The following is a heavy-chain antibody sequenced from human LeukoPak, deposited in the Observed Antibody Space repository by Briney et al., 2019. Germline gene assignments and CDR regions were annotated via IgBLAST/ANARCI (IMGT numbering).Heavy chain of an antibody. D-gene: IGHD6-19*01. J-gene: IGHJ4*02. CDR1: GFTFIDYD. V-gene: IGHV3-13*01. CDR3: ARGGIQVSGIDEFDY. Sequence: GGSLRLSCAASGFTFIDYDMHWVRQVIGKGLEWVSAIGIRGDTHYSGSVKGQFTISRESAESSLYLQMNSLRAEDAAVYYCARGGIQVSGIDEFDYWGQGTLVTVSS. CDR2: IGIRGDT.